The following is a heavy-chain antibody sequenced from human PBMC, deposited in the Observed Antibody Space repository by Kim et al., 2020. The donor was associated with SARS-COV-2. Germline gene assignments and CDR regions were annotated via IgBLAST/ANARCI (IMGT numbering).Heavy chain of an antibody. D-gene: IGHD6-25*01. CDR3: AKGFLAARDAFDI. J-gene: IGHJ3*02. Sequence: DPVKSRFTISRDNPKNPLYLQMNSLRAEDTAVYYCAKGFLAARDAFDIWGQGTMVTVSS. V-gene: IGHV3-23*01.